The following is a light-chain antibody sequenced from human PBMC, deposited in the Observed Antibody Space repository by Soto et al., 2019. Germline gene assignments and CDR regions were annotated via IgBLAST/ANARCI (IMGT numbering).Light chain of an antibody. CDR3: QQYGRPVT. Sequence: EKGMTQSPATLSVSPGERATLSCRASQSVSSNLAWYQQKPGQAPRLLIYGASSRATGIPGRFSGSGSGTDFTLTISRLEPEDFAVYYCQQYGRPVTFGGGTHVDIK. CDR1: QSVSSN. CDR2: GAS. V-gene: IGKV3-20*01. J-gene: IGKJ4*01.